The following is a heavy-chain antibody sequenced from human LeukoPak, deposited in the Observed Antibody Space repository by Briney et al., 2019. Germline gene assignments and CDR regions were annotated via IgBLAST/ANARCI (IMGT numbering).Heavy chain of an antibody. CDR2: IRSKAYGGTT. D-gene: IGHD5-12*01. CDR3: TSSYSGYDHYGMDV. J-gene: IGHJ6*02. V-gene: IGHV3-49*04. Sequence: PGGSLRLSCTASGFTFGDYAMSWVRQAPGKGLEWVGFIRSKAYGGTTEYAASVKGRFTISRDDSKSIAYLQMNSLKTEDTAVYYCTSSYSGYDHYGMDVWGQGTTVTVSS. CDR1: GFTFGDYA.